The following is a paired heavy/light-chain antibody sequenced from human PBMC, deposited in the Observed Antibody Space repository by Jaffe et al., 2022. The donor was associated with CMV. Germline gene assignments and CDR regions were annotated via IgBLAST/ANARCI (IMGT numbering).Heavy chain of an antibody. CDR3: VKDVVEVHAFDM. Sequence: EVQLVESGGELIQPGRSLRLSCAASGFAFHDFAMHWVRQAPGKGLEWVSGISWSSGSLGYGDSVKGRFTISRDNAKNSLYLQMNSLRAEDTAIYYCVKDVVEVHAFDMWGQGTMVTVSS. V-gene: IGHV3-9*01. J-gene: IGHJ3*02. CDR2: ISWSSGSL. D-gene: IGHD3-16*02. CDR1: GFAFHDFA.
Light chain of an antibody. V-gene: IGKV1-39*01. Sequence: DIQMTQSPSSLSASVGDRVTITCRASQRINTYLNWYQQKAGKAPKLLIYAASSLQSGVPSRFSGSGYGTDFTLSISNLQPEDSATYYCQQSLSNPLTFGGGTKVEI. CDR1: QRINTY. CDR2: AAS. J-gene: IGKJ4*01. CDR3: QQSLSNPLT.